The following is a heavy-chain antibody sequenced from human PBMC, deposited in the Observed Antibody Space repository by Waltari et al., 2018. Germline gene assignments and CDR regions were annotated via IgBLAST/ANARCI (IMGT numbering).Heavy chain of an antibody. D-gene: IGHD2-15*01. V-gene: IGHV1-69*08. Sequence: QVQLVQSGAEVKKPGSSVKVSCKASGGTFSSYAISWVRQAPGQGLEWMGRIIPIFGTANYAQKFQGRVTITADKSTSTAYMELSSLRSEDTAVYYCASSLKSGYCSGGSCYSLDYWGQGTLVTVSS. J-gene: IGHJ4*02. CDR2: IIPIFGTA. CDR1: GGTFSSYA. CDR3: ASSLKSGYCSGGSCYSLDY.